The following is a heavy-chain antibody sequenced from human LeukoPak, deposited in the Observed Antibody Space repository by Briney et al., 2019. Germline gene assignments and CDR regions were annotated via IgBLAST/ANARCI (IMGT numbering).Heavy chain of an antibody. Sequence: GGSLRLSCAASGFTVSSNYMSWVRQAPGKGLEWVSVIYSGGSTYYADSVKGRFTISRDNSKNTLYPQMNSLRAEEMAVYYCARGNGDPFDYWGQGTLVTVSS. V-gene: IGHV3-66*02. CDR3: ARGNGDPFDY. CDR1: GFTVSSNY. J-gene: IGHJ4*02. D-gene: IGHD4-17*01. CDR2: IYSGGST.